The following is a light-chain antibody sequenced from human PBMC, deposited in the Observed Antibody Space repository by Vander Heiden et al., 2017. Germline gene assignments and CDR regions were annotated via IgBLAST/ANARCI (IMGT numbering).Light chain of an antibody. CDR2: AAS. CDR3: QQSYNDPA. CDR1: HSISTS. Sequence: DIQMTQSPSSLSASVGDRVTITCRASHSISTSLNWYQQKPGKAPNLLIFAASTLQSVVPSRFSGSGSGTDFTLTMNSLQREDFATYYCQQSYNDPAFGQGTKLEIK. J-gene: IGKJ2*01. V-gene: IGKV1-39*01.